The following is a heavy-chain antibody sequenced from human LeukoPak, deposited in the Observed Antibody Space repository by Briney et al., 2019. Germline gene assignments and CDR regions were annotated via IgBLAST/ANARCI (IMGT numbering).Heavy chain of an antibody. J-gene: IGHJ6*02. Sequence: GGSLRLSCGASGFSLSGYAMHWFRQGPGKGLECVAAIRNDGSSKCYADSVKGRFTVSKENSKNTMYLQMNNLRAEDAAVYYCARGLLNTFGVDAWGQGTTVTVS. D-gene: IGHD1/OR15-1a*01. CDR2: IRNDGSSK. V-gene: IGHV3-33*08. CDR1: GFSLSGYA. CDR3: ARGLLNTFGVDA.